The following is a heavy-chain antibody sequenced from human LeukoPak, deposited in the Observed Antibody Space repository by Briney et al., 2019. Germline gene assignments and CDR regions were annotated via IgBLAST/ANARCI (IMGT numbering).Heavy chain of an antibody. CDR3: ARGRGSGSLSDSDY. J-gene: IGHJ4*02. V-gene: IGHV1-18*01. Sequence: ASVRVSCKASGYTFTSYGISWVRQAPGQGLEWMGWISAYNGITNYAQKLQGRVTMTTDTSTSTAYMELRSLRSDDTAVYFCARGRGSGSLSDSDYWGQGTLVTVSS. CDR2: ISAYNGIT. CDR1: GYTFTSYG. D-gene: IGHD3-10*01.